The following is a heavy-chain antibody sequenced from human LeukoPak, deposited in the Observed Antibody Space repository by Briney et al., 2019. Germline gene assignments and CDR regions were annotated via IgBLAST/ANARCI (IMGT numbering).Heavy chain of an antibody. J-gene: IGHJ6*03. Sequence: PSETLSLTCTVSGGSISSYYWSWIRQPPGKGLEWIGYIYYSGSTNYNPSLKSRVTISVDTSKNQFSLKLSSVTAADTAVYYCARGRIAARLNYYYYMDVWGKGTTVTISS. D-gene: IGHD6-6*01. CDR3: ARGRIAARLNYYYYMDV. CDR1: GGSISSYY. V-gene: IGHV4-59*01. CDR2: IYYSGST.